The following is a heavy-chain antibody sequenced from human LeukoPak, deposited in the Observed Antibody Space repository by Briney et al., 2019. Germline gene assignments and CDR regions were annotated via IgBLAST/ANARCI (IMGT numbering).Heavy chain of an antibody. J-gene: IGHJ4*02. V-gene: IGHV1-18*01. D-gene: IGHD3-22*01. CDR3: VRVRGPTYYYDSSGYPEDY. Sequence: ASVKVSCKASGYTFTSYGISWVRQAPGQGLEWMGWISAYNGNTNYAQKLQGRVTMTTDTSTSTAYMELRSLRSDDTAVYYCVRVRGPTYYYDSSGYPEDYWGQGTLVTVSS. CDR1: GYTFTSYG. CDR2: ISAYNGNT.